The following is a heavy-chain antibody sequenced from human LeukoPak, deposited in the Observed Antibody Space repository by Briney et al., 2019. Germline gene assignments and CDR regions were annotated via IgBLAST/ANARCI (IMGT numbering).Heavy chain of an antibody. D-gene: IGHD3-22*01. Sequence: PGGSLRLSCAASGFTASSNYMTWVRQAPGKGLGGVSVIYSGGSTYYADSVQGRFTISRDNSNNTLYLQMNSLRAENTAVYYCARVLYYYDSRGYRQFDYWGQGTLVTVSS. CDR3: ARVLYYYDSRGYRQFDY. V-gene: IGHV3-53*01. CDR2: IYSGGST. J-gene: IGHJ4*02. CDR1: GFTASSNY.